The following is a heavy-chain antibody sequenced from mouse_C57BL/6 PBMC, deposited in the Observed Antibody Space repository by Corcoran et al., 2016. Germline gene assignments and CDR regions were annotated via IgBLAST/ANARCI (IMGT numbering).Heavy chain of an antibody. D-gene: IGHD2-1*01. J-gene: IGHJ4*01. CDR2: INTYSGVP. V-gene: IGHV9-3*01. CDR3: ARNGNYDYAMDY. Sequence: QIQLVQSGPELKKPGETVKISCKASGYTFTTYGMSWVKQAPGKGLKWMGWINTYSGVPTYADDFKGRFAFSLETSASTAYLQINNLKNEDTATYFCARNGNYDYAMDYWGQGTSVTVSS. CDR1: GYTFTTYG.